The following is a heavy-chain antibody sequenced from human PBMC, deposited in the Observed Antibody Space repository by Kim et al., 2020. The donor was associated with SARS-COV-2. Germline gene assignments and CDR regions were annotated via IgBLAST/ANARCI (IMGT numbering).Heavy chain of an antibody. CDR1: GGSISSSSYY. CDR3: ARGPRGGYYDSSGHNTADY. V-gene: IGHV4-39*07. J-gene: IGHJ4*02. D-gene: IGHD3-22*01. CDR2: IYYSGST. Sequence: SETLSLTCTVSGGSISSSSYYWGWIRQPPGKGLEWIGSIYYSGSTYYNPSLKSRVTISVDTSKNQFSLKLSSVTAADTAVYYCARGPRGGYYDSSGHNTADYWGQGTLVTVSS.